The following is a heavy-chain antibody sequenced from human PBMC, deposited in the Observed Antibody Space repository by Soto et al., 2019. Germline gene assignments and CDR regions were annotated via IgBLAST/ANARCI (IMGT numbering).Heavy chain of an antibody. CDR1: GFIFSKYG. CDR3: AKDLGSGKPYYYYAMDV. D-gene: IGHD3-10*01. V-gene: IGHV3-30*18. CDR2: ISYDGSNK. J-gene: IGHJ6*02. Sequence: QVQLVESGGGVVQPGRSLRLSCAASGFIFSKYGMHWVRQAPGKGLEWVAIISYDGSNKYYAESVKGRFIISRDKSENPLYLQMNGLRPEDTALYYCAKDLGSGKPYYYYAMDVWGQGTTVTVSS.